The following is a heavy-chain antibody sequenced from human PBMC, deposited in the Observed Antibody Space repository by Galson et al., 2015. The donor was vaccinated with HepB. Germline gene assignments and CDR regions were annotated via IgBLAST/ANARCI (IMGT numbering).Heavy chain of an antibody. D-gene: IGHD6-19*01. J-gene: IGHJ3*02. Sequence: SLRLSCAASGFTFSSYAMSWVRQAPGKGLEWVSAISGSGGSTYYADSVKGRFTISRDNSKNTLYLQMNSLRAEDTAVYYCAKPAVSSGWYFSALDIWGQGTMVTVSS. V-gene: IGHV3-23*01. CDR2: ISGSGGST. CDR3: AKPAVSSGWYFSALDI. CDR1: GFTFSSYA.